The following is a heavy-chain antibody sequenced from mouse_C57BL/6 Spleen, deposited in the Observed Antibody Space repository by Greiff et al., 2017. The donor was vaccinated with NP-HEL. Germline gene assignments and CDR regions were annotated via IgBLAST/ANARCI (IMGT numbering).Heavy chain of an antibody. CDR3: TTFGSSKGY. V-gene: IGHV14-4*01. Sequence: VHVKQSGAELVRPGASVKLSCTASGFNIKDDYMHWVKQRPEQGLEWIGWIDPENGDTEYASKFQGKATITADTSSNTAYLQLSSLTSEDTAVYYCTTFGSSKGYWGQGTTLTVSS. D-gene: IGHD1-1*01. CDR1: GFNIKDDY. CDR2: IDPENGDT. J-gene: IGHJ2*01.